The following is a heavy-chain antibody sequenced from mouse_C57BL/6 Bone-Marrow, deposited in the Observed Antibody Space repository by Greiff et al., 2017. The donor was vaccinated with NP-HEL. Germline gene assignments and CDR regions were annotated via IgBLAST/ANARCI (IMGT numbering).Heavy chain of an antibody. J-gene: IGHJ3*01. Sequence: QVQLQQSGAELVRPGASVTLSCKASGYTFTDYEMHWVKQTPVHGLEWIGAIDPETGGTAYNQKFKGKAILTAEKSSSTAYMELRSLTSEDSAVYYCTREGKYDGYYSFAYWGQGTLVTVSA. CDR2: IDPETGGT. D-gene: IGHD2-3*01. CDR3: TREGKYDGYYSFAY. CDR1: GYTFTDYE. V-gene: IGHV1-15*01.